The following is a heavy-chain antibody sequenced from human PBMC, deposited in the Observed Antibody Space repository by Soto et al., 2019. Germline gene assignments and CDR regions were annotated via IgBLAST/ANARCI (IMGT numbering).Heavy chain of an antibody. J-gene: IGHJ6*02. CDR2: IYSNGDT. Sequence: SETLSLTCSVSSDSMNSGGYYWSWIRQHPGKGLEWIGYIYSNGDTYYNPSLKSRVTISVDTSKNQFSLNLTSVTATDTAVYYCARRGGSSSGYYYYAMDVWGQGTTVTVSS. D-gene: IGHD6-6*01. CDR1: SDSMNSGGYY. V-gene: IGHV4-31*03. CDR3: ARRGGSSSGYYYYAMDV.